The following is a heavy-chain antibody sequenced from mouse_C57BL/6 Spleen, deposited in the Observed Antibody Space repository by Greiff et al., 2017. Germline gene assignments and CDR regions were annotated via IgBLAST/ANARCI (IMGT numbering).Heavy chain of an antibody. CDR1: GYAFSSSW. D-gene: IGHD1-1*01. V-gene: IGHV1-82*01. CDR2: IYPGDGDT. Sequence: QVQLKQSGPELVKPGASVKISCKASGYAFSSSWMNWVKQRPGQGLEWIGRIYPGDGDTNYNGKSKGKATLTADKSSSTAYMQLSSLTSEDSAVYFCGGRDFECWGQGATLTVS. J-gene: IGHJ2*01. CDR3: GGRDFEC.